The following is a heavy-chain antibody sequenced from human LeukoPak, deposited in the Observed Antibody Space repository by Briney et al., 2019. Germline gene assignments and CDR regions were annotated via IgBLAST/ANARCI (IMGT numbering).Heavy chain of an antibody. Sequence: PSETLSLTCTVSGAFISSTIYYWGWIRQPPGRGLEWIGSIYYSGSTYYNPSLKSRVTMSVDASKNQFSLKLSSVAAADTAVYYCARAGAGALTGVHYYYYMDVWGKGTTVTVSS. V-gene: IGHV4-39*07. CDR3: ARAGAGALTGVHYYYYMDV. D-gene: IGHD7-27*01. CDR1: GAFISSTIYY. J-gene: IGHJ6*03. CDR2: IYYSGST.